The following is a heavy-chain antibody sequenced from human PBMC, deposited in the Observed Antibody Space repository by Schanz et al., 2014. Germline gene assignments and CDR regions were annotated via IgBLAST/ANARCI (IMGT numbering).Heavy chain of an antibody. D-gene: IGHD6-13*01. CDR2: IYYSGST. CDR1: GGSISSSTYY. V-gene: IGHV4-39*02. CDR3: ARDIAAAGTAGADY. J-gene: IGHJ4*02. Sequence: QLQLQESGPGLVKPSETLSLTCTVSGGSISSSTYYWDWIRQPPGKGLEWIGSIYYSGSTYYNPSLKSRVTISVDPSKNQFSLRLSSVTAADTAVYYCARDIAAAGTAGADYWGQGSLVTVSS.